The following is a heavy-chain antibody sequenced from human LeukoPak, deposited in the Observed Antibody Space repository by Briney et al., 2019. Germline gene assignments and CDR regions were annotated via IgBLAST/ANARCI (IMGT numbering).Heavy chain of an antibody. CDR2: ITPNADRA. V-gene: IGHV3-23*01. CDR3: AIMHGYYDGSGYWVQ. Sequence: GGSLRLSCAASGFTFGSYGVSWVRQAPGKGLEWVSFITPNADRASYADSVEGRFTISRDNPRNTLYMQMNSLRDEDTAVYYCAIMHGYYDGSGYWVQWGQGTLVTVSS. CDR1: GFTFGSYG. J-gene: IGHJ1*01. D-gene: IGHD3-22*01.